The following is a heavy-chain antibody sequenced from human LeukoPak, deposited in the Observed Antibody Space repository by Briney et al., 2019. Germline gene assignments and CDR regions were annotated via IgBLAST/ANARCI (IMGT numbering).Heavy chain of an antibody. CDR2: ISSSSSYI. CDR1: GFTFSSYS. V-gene: IGHV3-21*01. D-gene: IGHD6-13*01. CDR3: ARGIAALN. J-gene: IGHJ4*02. Sequence: GGSLRLSCAASGFTFSSYSMTWVRQAPGKGLEWVSFISSSSSYIYYADSVNGRFTISRDNAKNTLYLQMNSLRAEDTAVYYCARGIAALNWGQGTLVTVSS.